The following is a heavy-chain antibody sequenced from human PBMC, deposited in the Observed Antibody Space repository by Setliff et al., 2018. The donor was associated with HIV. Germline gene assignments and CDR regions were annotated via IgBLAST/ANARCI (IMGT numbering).Heavy chain of an antibody. Sequence: TLSLTCTVSGDPIFIGGYYWSWIRQHPGGGLEWIGYIYHTGKTYYNPSLQSRVTISVDTSKNQFSLKLSSVTAADTAVCYCARLCIAAAGTRSIPWYFDLWGRGTLVTVSS. D-gene: IGHD6-13*01. V-gene: IGHV4-31*03. CDR1: GDPIFIGGYY. J-gene: IGHJ2*01. CDR2: IYHTGKT. CDR3: ARLCIAAAGTRSIPWYFDL.